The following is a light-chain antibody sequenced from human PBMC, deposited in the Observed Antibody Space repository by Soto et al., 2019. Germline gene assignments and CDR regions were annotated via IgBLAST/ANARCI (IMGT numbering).Light chain of an antibody. J-gene: IGKJ2*01. CDR2: GAS. CDR1: QSVTSNY. V-gene: IGKV3-20*01. Sequence: EIVLTQSPGTLSLSQGERATLSCRASQSVTSNYLAWYQQKPGQAPRLLIYGASTRAAGVPDRFSGSGSGTDFTLTITRLEPEDFAVYYCQQYGRSPLLYTFGQGTKVDIK. CDR3: QQYGRSPLLYT.